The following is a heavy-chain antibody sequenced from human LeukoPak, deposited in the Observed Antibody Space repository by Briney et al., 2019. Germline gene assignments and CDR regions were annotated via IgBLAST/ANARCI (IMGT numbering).Heavy chain of an antibody. D-gene: IGHD3-9*01. CDR1: GFTFSNYG. Sequence: GGSLRLSCAASGFTFSNYGMHWVRQAPGKGLEWVAVISYDGSNEYYADSVKGRFTISRDNSKNMLSLQMNNLRTEDTAVYYCAKNLLRYFEGLMDVWGQGTTVTVSS. J-gene: IGHJ6*02. CDR2: ISYDGSNE. CDR3: AKNLLRYFEGLMDV. V-gene: IGHV3-30*18.